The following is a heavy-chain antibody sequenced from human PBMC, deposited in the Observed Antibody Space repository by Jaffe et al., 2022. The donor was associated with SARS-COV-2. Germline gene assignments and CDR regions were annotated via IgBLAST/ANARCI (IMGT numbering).Heavy chain of an antibody. Sequence: QVQLVESGGGVVQPGRSLRLSCAASGFTFSSYGMHWVRQAPGKGLEWVAVIWYDGSNKYYADSVKGRFTISRDNSKNTLYLQMNSLRAEDTAVYYCARDSAWFGENDAFDIWGQGTMVTVSS. CDR1: GFTFSSYG. J-gene: IGHJ3*02. D-gene: IGHD3-10*01. V-gene: IGHV3-33*01. CDR2: IWYDGSNK. CDR3: ARDSAWFGENDAFDI.